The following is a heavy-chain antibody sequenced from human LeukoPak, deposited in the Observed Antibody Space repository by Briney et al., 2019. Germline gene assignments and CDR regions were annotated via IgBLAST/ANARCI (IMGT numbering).Heavy chain of an antibody. CDR3: ARAYYYDSSGYPPLDAFDI. CDR1: GSTFSSYS. CDR2: ISSSSSYI. V-gene: IGHV3-21*01. J-gene: IGHJ3*02. Sequence: GGSLRLSCAASGSTFSSYSMNWVRQAPGKGLEWVSSISSSSSYIYYADSVKGRFTISRDNAKNSLYLQMNSLRAEDTAVYYCARAYYYDSSGYPPLDAFDIWGQGTMVTVSS. D-gene: IGHD3-22*01.